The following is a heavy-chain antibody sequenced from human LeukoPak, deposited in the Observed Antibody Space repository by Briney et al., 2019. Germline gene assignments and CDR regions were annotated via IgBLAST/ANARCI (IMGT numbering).Heavy chain of an antibody. CDR3: ARYYGSGYPFDY. D-gene: IGHD3-10*01. V-gene: IGHV3-9*01. CDR2: ISWNSGSI. CDR1: GFTFDDYA. Sequence: PGRSLRLSCAASGFTFDDYAMHWVRQAPGKGLEWVSGISWNSGSIGYADSVKGRFTISRDNAENSLYLQMNSLRAEDTAVYYCARYYGSGYPFDYWGRGTLVTVSS. J-gene: IGHJ4*02.